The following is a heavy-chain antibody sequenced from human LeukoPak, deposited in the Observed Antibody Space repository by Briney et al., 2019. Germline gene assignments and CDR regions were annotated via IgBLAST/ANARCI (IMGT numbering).Heavy chain of an antibody. CDR1: GYTFTGYY. Sequence: ASVKVSCKASGYTFTGYYMHWVRQAPGQGLEWMGWINPTSGGTNYAQKFQGRVTMTRDTSISTAYMELSRLRSDDTAVYYCATIRRPYYFDYWGQGTLVTVSS. CDR3: ATIRRPYYFDY. V-gene: IGHV1-2*02. J-gene: IGHJ4*02. CDR2: INPTSGGT.